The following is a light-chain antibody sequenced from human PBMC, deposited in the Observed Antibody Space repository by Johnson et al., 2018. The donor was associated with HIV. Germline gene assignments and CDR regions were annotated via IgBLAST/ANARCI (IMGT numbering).Light chain of an antibody. J-gene: IGLJ1*01. CDR1: SSNIGNNY. V-gene: IGLV1-51*02. CDR2: ENN. Sequence: QSVLTQPPSVSAAPGQKVTISCSGSSSNIGNNYVSWYQQLPGTAPKLLIYENNKRPSGITDRFSGSKSGTSATLGITGLQTGDEADYYCGTWDPGLIAPYFFGTGTKVTV. CDR3: GTWDPGLIAPYF.